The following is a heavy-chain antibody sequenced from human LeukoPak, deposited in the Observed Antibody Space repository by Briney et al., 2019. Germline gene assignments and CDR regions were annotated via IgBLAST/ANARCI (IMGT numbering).Heavy chain of an antibody. CDR1: GFTFSSYS. Sequence: GGSLRLSCAASGFTFSSYSMNWVRQAPGKGLEWVSYISSSSSTIYYADSVKGRFTISRDNARNSLYLQMNNLRTEDTAVYFCAGSLNWNEAEYYFDHWGPGTLVLVSS. J-gene: IGHJ4*02. CDR2: ISSSSSTI. V-gene: IGHV3-48*04. D-gene: IGHD1-1*01. CDR3: AGSLNWNEAEYYFDH.